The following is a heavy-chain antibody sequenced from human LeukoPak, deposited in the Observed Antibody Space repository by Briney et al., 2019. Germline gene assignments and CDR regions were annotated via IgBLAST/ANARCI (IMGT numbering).Heavy chain of an antibody. D-gene: IGHD6-19*01. CDR2: INPSGGST. Sequence: ASVKVSCKASGYTFTSYYMHWVRQAPGQGLEWMGIINPSGGSTSYAQKFQGRVTMTRETYTSPVYRELSSMRSEATAVYYCDRELSSGWYRRPSGDGAFDIWGQGTMVTVSS. CDR3: DRELSSGWYRRPSGDGAFDI. J-gene: IGHJ3*02. V-gene: IGHV1-46*03. CDR1: GYTFTSYY.